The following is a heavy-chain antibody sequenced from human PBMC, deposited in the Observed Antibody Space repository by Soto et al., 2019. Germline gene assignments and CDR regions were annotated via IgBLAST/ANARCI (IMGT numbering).Heavy chain of an antibody. D-gene: IGHD2-2*01. J-gene: IGHJ6*02. V-gene: IGHV1-18*01. CDR2: ISAYNGNT. CDR3: ARDCSSTSCYSKMDYYYYGMDV. CDR1: GYTFTSYG. Sequence: ASVKVSCKASGYTFTSYGISWVRQAPGQGLEWMGWISAYNGNTNYAQKLQGRVTMTTDTSTSTAYMELRSLRSDDTAVYYCARDCSSTSCYSKMDYYYYGMDVWGPATTATVSS.